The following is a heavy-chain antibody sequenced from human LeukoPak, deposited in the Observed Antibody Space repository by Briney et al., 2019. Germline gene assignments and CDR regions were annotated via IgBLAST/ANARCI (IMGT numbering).Heavy chain of an antibody. V-gene: IGHV3-66*01. CDR1: GFSVSSNY. CDR3: ASISDLLYYFDS. CDR2: IYTGGNT. J-gene: IGHJ4*02. Sequence: GGSLRLSCAASGFSVSSNYMSWVRQAPGKGLEWVSLIYTGGNTYYADSVKGRFTLSRDNSKNAVYLQMNSLRVEDTAMYYCASISDLLYYFDSWGQGTLVTVSS.